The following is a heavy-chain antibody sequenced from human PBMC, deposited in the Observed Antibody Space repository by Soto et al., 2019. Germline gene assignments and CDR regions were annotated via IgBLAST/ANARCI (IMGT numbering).Heavy chain of an antibody. V-gene: IGHV1-18*01. Sequence: QVQLVQSGAEVKKPGASVKVSCKASGYTFTSYDISWVRQAPGQGLEWMGWINGYNGNTNHAQKLQGRVTMSTDTSTSTADMELRSLRSDDSAVYYCARMGDVPYYYYGMDVWGQGTTVTVSS. CDR2: INGYNGNT. CDR1: GYTFTSYD. D-gene: IGHD3-16*01. CDR3: ARMGDVPYYYYGMDV. J-gene: IGHJ6*02.